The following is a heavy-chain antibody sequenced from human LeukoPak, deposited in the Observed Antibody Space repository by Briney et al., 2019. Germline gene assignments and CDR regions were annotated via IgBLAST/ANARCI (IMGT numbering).Heavy chain of an antibody. D-gene: IGHD5-18*01. CDR3: AREYTAMVTRYFDY. CDR2: IKQDGSEK. CDR1: GFTFSSYW. Sequence: GGSLRLSCAASGFTFSSYWMSWVRQAPGKGLEWVANIKQDGSEKYYVDSVKGRFTISRGNAKNSLYLQMNSLRAEDTAVYYCAREYTAMVTRYFDYWGQGTLVTVSS. J-gene: IGHJ4*02. V-gene: IGHV3-7*01.